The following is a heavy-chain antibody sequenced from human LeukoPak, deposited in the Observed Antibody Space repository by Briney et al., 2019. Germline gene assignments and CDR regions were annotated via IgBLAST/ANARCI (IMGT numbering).Heavy chain of an antibody. CDR2: IYSTGST. J-gene: IGHJ4*02. Sequence: SETLSLTCTVSGGSINFYYWSWIRQPAGEGLEWIGRIYSTGSTNYSPSLKSRVTMSVDKSKNQFSPNLSSVTAADTAVYYCARGIADPYSFDSWGQGTLVTVSS. CDR3: ARGIADPYSFDS. CDR1: GGSINFYY. D-gene: IGHD6-13*01. V-gene: IGHV4-4*07.